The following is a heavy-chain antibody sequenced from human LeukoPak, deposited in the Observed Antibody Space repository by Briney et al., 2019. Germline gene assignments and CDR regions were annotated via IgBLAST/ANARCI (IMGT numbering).Heavy chain of an antibody. Sequence: ASVKVSCKASGYTFTGYYMHWVRQAPGQGLEWMGWINPNSGGTNYAQKFQGRVTMTRDTSISTAYMELSRLRSDDTAVYYCARDYSGLYWYFDLWGRGTLVTVSS. J-gene: IGHJ2*01. V-gene: IGHV1-2*02. CDR1: GYTFTGYY. CDR2: INPNSGGT. CDR3: ARDYSGLYWYFDL. D-gene: IGHD2-15*01.